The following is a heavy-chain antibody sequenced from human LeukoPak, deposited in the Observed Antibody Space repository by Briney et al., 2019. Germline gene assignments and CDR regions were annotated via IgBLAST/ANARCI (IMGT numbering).Heavy chain of an antibody. J-gene: IGHJ4*02. CDR2: ISGSGGST. V-gene: IGHV3-23*01. Sequence: GGSLRLSCAASGFTFSSYAMSWVRQAPGKGLEWVSAISGSGGSTYYADSVKGRFTISRDNAKDTLYLQMNSLRAEDTAVYYCASRRSGYCSSTSCYTVDYWGQGTLVTVSS. CDR1: GFTFSSYA. D-gene: IGHD2-2*02. CDR3: ASRRSGYCSSTSCYTVDY.